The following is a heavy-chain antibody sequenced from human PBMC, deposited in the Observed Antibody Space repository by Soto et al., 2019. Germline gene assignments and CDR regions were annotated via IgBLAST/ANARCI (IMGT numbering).Heavy chain of an antibody. CDR2: IIPIVGTA. CDR3: ARGKRAVAGTGLYFDY. J-gene: IGHJ4*02. D-gene: IGHD6-19*01. V-gene: IGHV1-69*01. CDR1: GGTFSSYA. Sequence: QVQLVQSGAEVKKPGSSVKVSCKASGGTFSSYAISWVRQAPGQGLEWMGGIIPIVGTANYAQKFQGRVTITADEATIPAYREQSSLRSEDTAVYYCARGKRAVAGTGLYFDYWGQGTLVTVSS.